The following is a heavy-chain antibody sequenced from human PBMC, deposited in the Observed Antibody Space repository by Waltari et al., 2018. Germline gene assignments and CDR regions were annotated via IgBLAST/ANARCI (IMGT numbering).Heavy chain of an antibody. J-gene: IGHJ6*02. V-gene: IGHV4-34*02. D-gene: IGHD2-15*01. CDR2: INHGGNT. Sequence: QVRLQQWGAGLLQPSETLSLTCAVYGGSFRGYYWGWIRQPLGKGLEWIGEINHGGNTNYNPSLRGRIAMSVDTSKNQFSLILKSLTAADTAVYYCVRLEDCSGPGGNCYSGDSFALDVWGQGTTVTVSS. CDR3: VRLEDCSGPGGNCYSGDSFALDV. CDR1: GGSFRGYY.